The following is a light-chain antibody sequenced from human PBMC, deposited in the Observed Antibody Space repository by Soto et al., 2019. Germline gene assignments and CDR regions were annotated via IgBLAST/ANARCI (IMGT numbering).Light chain of an antibody. CDR3: QQRNDWQVT. CDR1: QSVDSY. J-gene: IGKJ5*01. V-gene: IGKV3-11*01. CDR2: DVS. Sequence: EIVLTQSPVTPSLSPGARATLSCRASQSVDSYLAWYQQKPGQAPRLLIYDVSNRATGIPARFSGSGSGTDFTLTISSLEPGDFAVYYCQQRNDWQVTFGQGTRLEIK.